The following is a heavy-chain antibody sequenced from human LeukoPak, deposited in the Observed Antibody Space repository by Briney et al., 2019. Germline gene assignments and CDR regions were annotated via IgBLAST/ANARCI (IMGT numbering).Heavy chain of an antibody. J-gene: IGHJ4*02. CDR1: GFSFRNYW. D-gene: IGHD2-15*01. CDR2: TKPDGSAE. Sequence: PGGSLRLSCAASGFSFRNYWMGWVRQAPGKGREWVANTKPDGSAEYYADSVRGRFTASRDNANNLLYLQMNRLRAEDTAVYYCARDGGLHTNFDYWGQGTLLTVSS. CDR3: ARDGGLHTNFDY. V-gene: IGHV3-7*01.